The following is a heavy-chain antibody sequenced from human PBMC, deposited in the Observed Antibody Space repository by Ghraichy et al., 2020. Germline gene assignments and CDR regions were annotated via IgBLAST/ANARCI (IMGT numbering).Heavy chain of an antibody. V-gene: IGHV4-34*01. CDR1: GGSFSGCY. J-gene: IGHJ6*02. D-gene: IGHD6-6*01. CDR2: IYHSGST. CDR3: ASGGGSIAARRINDYGMDV. Sequence: SETLSLTCAVYGGSFSGCYWSWIRKPPGQGMELIGEIYHSGSTNYNPSLTSRVTISVATSKNQFSMTLSSVNAADTAVYYCASGGGSIAARRINDYGMDVWGQGTTGTVS.